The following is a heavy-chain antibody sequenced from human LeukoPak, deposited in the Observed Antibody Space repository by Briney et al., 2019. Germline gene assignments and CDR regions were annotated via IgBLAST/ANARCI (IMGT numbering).Heavy chain of an antibody. D-gene: IGHD3-22*01. Sequence: GGSLRLSCAASGFTFSDYYMSWIRQAPGKGLEWVSYISSSGSTIYYADSVKGRFTISRDNAKNTLYLQMNSLRAEDTAVYYCARVVDSSGYYFDYWGQGTLVTVSS. J-gene: IGHJ4*02. CDR2: ISSSGSTI. CDR3: ARVVDSSGYYFDY. V-gene: IGHV3-11*04. CDR1: GFTFSDYY.